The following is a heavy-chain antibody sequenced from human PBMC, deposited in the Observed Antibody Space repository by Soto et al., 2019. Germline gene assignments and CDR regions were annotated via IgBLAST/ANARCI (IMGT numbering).Heavy chain of an antibody. V-gene: IGHV3-23*01. D-gene: IGHD6-19*01. CDR2: ISGSGGST. J-gene: IGHJ4*02. CDR3: AGLSSELYYFDY. CDR1: GFTFDDYA. Sequence: GGSLRLSCVASGFTFDDYAMHWVRQAPGKGLEWVSAISGSGGSTYYADSVKGRFTISRDNSKNTLYLQMNSLRAEDTAVYYCAGLSSELYYFDYWGQGTLVTVSS.